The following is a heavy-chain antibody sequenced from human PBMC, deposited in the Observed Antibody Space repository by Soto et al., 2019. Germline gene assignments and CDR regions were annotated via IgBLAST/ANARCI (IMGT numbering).Heavy chain of an antibody. Sequence: GESLKISCKGSGYSFTSYWIGWVRQMPGKGLEWMGIIYPGDSDTRYSPSFQGQVTISADKSISTAYLQWSSLKASDTAMYYCARVPYCGGDCYSTRFDYWGQGTLVTVSS. V-gene: IGHV5-51*01. CDR2: IYPGDSDT. CDR3: ARVPYCGGDCYSTRFDY. CDR1: GYSFTSYW. D-gene: IGHD2-21*02. J-gene: IGHJ4*02.